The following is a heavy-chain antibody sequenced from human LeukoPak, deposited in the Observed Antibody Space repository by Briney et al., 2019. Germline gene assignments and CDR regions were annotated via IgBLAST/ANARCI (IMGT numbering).Heavy chain of an antibody. Sequence: GGSLRLSCAASGFTFSSYAMNWVRQAPGKGLEWVSTISGSGGTTNYADAVQGRFTISRDNSKNTLYLQMNSLRAEDTAVYHCAKGSYYYDSADYFDYWGQGTLVTVSS. D-gene: IGHD3-22*01. CDR2: ISGSGGTT. CDR3: AKGSYYYDSADYFDY. J-gene: IGHJ4*02. V-gene: IGHV3-23*01. CDR1: GFTFSSYA.